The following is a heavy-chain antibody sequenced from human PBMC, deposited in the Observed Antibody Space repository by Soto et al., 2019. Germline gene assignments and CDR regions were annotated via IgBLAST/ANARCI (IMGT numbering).Heavy chain of an antibody. Sequence: DVQLVESGGGLVQPGRSLRLSCAASGFTFDDYAMHWVRQAPGKGLEWVSGISWNSGSIGYADSVKGRFTISRDNAKNSLYLQMNSLRAEDTALYYCAKDMTQWLVSNWFDPWGQGTLVTVSS. V-gene: IGHV3-9*01. J-gene: IGHJ5*02. CDR1: GFTFDDYA. CDR3: AKDMTQWLVSNWFDP. CDR2: ISWNSGSI. D-gene: IGHD6-19*01.